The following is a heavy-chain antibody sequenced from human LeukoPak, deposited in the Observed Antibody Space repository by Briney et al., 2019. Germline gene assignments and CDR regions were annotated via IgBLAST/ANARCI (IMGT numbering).Heavy chain of an antibody. CDR1: GGSFSGYY. D-gene: IGHD5-18*01. J-gene: IGHJ5*02. CDR2: TYYSGTT. V-gene: IGHV4-34*01. CDR3: AKGAGGFSYYNWFDP. Sequence: SETLSLTRAVYGGSFSGYYWSWIRQPPGKGLEWIGSTYYSGTTHYNPSLESRVTISVDTSKNQFSLKLASVTAADTAIYYCAKGAGGFSYYNWFDPWGQGTLVTVSS.